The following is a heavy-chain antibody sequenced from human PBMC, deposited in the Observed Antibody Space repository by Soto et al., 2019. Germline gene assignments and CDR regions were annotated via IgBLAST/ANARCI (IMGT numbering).Heavy chain of an antibody. CDR3: ARGSRYRYYYGSGGNDY. D-gene: IGHD3-10*01. V-gene: IGHV4-34*01. J-gene: IGHJ4*02. CDR2: INHSGST. Sequence: QVQLQQWGAGLLKPSETLSLTCAVYGGSFSGYYWSWIRQPPGKGLEWIGEINHSGSTNYNPSLKSRVTISVDTSKNQFSLKLSSVTAADTAVYYCARGSRYRYYYGSGGNDYWGQGTLVTVSS. CDR1: GGSFSGYY.